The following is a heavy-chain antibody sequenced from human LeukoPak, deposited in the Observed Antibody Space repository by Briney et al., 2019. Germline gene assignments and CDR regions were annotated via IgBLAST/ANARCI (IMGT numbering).Heavy chain of an antibody. J-gene: IGHJ6*03. D-gene: IGHD3-22*01. V-gene: IGHV1-69*05. CDR3: ARGWLLNDYYYYYMDV. CDR1: GGTFSSYA. CDR2: IIPIFGTA. Sequence: SVTVSCKASGGTFSSYAISWVRQAPGQGLEWMGGIIPIFGTANYAQKFQGRVTITTDESTSTAYMELSSLRSEDTAVYYCARGWLLNDYYYYYMDVWGKGTTVTVSS.